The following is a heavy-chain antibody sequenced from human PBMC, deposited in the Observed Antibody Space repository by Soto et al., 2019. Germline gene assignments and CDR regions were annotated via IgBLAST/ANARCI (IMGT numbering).Heavy chain of an antibody. CDR2: IDPNSGGT. CDR3: ARSPLRYFDWLLFFDY. D-gene: IGHD3-9*01. V-gene: IGHV1-2*04. CDR1: GYTFTGYY. J-gene: IGHJ4*02. Sequence: ASVKVSCKASGYTFTGYYMHWVRQAPGQGLEWMGWIDPNSGGTNYAQKFQGWVTMTRDTSISTAYMELSRLRSDDTAVYYCARSPLRYFDWLLFFDYWGQGTLVTGSS.